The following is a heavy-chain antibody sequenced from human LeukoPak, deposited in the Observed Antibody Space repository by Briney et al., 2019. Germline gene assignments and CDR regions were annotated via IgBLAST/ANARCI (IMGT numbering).Heavy chain of an antibody. CDR3: AKEPRYYDSSGYYARGAFDI. D-gene: IGHD3-22*01. V-gene: IGHV3-48*01. J-gene: IGHJ3*02. Sequence: GGSLRLSCAASGFTFSSYSMNWVRQAPGKGLEWVSYISSSSGTIYYADSVRGRFTISRDNAKNSLYLQMNSLRGEDTAVYYCAKEPRYYDSSGYYARGAFDIWGQGTMVTVSS. CDR2: ISSSSGTI. CDR1: GFTFSSYS.